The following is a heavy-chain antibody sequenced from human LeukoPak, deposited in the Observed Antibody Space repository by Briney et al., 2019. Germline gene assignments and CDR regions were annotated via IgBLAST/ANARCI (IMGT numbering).Heavy chain of an antibody. CDR3: ARDRSGSLVAFDI. J-gene: IGHJ3*02. D-gene: IGHD3-10*01. V-gene: IGHV1-18*01. CDR2: SSTYNGDT. Sequence: ASVTVSFKASGYTFNKYGISWLRQALGKGLGGVGWSSTYNGDTKSAQKVQGRVTMTTDTPTSTAYMELGSLRSDDTAMYYCARDRSGSLVAFDIWGQGTMVTVSP. CDR1: GYTFNKYG.